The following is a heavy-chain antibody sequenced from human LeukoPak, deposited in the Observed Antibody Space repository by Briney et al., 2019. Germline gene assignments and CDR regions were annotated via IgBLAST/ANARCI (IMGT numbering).Heavy chain of an antibody. J-gene: IGHJ5*01. CDR1: GFTFSDSY. Sequence: GGSLRLSCAASGFTFSDSYMTWVRQAPGKGVEWVAYISGSGHDINYSDSVKGRFTISRDNAKNSLYLQMSSPRVEDTAVYYCTRDPRHFDSCGQGTLVTVSS. CDR3: TRDPRHFDS. CDR2: ISGSGHDI. D-gene: IGHD6-6*01. V-gene: IGHV3-11*04.